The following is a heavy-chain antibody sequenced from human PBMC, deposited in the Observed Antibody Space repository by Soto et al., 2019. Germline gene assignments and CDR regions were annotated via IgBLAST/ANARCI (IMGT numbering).Heavy chain of an antibody. CDR1: GGSISSGGYY. CDR3: ARDRHNNFFDL. J-gene: IGHJ5*02. V-gene: IGHV4-31*03. D-gene: IGHD6-6*01. CDR2: IFYSGST. Sequence: SETLSLTCTVSGGSISSGGYYWSWIRQHPGKGLEWIGYIFYSGSTYYNPSLKSRVTISVDTSRSQFSLTLHSVTAADTAIYYCARDRHNNFFDLWGQGTLVTVSS.